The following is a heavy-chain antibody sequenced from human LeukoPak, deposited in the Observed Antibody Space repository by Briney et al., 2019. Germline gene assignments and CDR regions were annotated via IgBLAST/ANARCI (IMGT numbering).Heavy chain of an antibody. CDR2: ISSSSSYI. V-gene: IGHV3-21*01. D-gene: IGHD6-13*01. CDR3: VKDGGYSSSWYPDY. J-gene: IGHJ4*02. Sequence: GGSLRLSCAASGFTFSSYSMNWVRQAPGKGLEWVSYISSSSSYIYYADSVKGRFTISRDNSKNTLYLQMSSLRAEDTAVYYCVKDGGYSSSWYPDYWGQGTLVTVSS. CDR1: GFTFSSYS.